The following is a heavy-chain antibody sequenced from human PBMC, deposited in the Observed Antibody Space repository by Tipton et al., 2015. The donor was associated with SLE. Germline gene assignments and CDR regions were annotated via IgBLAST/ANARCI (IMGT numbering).Heavy chain of an antibody. CDR3: TRVYQCFDY. V-gene: IGHV4-59*01. J-gene: IGHJ4*02. CDR1: GGSIGSFY. D-gene: IGHD2-2*01. CDR2: ISNSGST. Sequence: TLSLTCTVSGGSIGSFYWSWIRQPPGKGLEWIGYISNSGSTHYNPSLKSRITISIDTSKNQFSLEVNSVTAADTAVYYCTRVYQCFDYWGQGALVTVSS.